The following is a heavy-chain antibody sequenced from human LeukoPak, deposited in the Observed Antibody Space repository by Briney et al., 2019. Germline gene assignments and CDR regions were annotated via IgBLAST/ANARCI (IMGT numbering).Heavy chain of an antibody. J-gene: IGHJ4*02. CDR1: GFTVSSNY. D-gene: IGHD3-10*01. Sequence: HSGGSLRLSCAASGFTVSSNYMSWVRQAPGKGLEWVSVIYSGGSTYYADSVKGRFTISRDNSKNTLYLQMNSLRAEDTAVYYCARVDGSEYYFDYWGQGTLVTVSS. V-gene: IGHV3-53*01. CDR2: IYSGGST. CDR3: ARVDGSEYYFDY.